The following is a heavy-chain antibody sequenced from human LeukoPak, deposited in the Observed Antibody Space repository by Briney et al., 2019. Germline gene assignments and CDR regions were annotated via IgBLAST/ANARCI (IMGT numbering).Heavy chain of an antibody. CDR1: GYTFTSYG. D-gene: IGHD2-15*01. Sequence: GASVKVSCKASGYTFTSYGISWVRQAPGQGLEWMGWISAYNGYAKYAQNVQGRATMTTDTSTSTAYMDLRSLRSDDTAVYYCARNDSSAYDYWGQGTLVTVSS. J-gene: IGHJ4*02. V-gene: IGHV1-18*01. CDR3: ARNDSSAYDY. CDR2: ISAYNGYA.